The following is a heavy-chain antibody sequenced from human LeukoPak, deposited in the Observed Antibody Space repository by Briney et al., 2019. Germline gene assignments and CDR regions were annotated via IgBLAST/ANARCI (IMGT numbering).Heavy chain of an antibody. D-gene: IGHD1-7*01. CDR1: GGSISSYY. Sequence: TSETLSLTCTVSGGSISSYYWSWIRQPPGKGLEWIGYIYYSGSTYYNPSLKSRVTISVDTSKNQFSLKLSSVTAADTAVYYCAGGTAAFDIWGQGTMVTVSS. J-gene: IGHJ3*02. V-gene: IGHV4-59*04. CDR2: IYYSGST. CDR3: AGGTAAFDI.